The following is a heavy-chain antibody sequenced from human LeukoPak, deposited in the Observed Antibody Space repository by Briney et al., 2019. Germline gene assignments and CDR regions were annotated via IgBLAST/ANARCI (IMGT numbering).Heavy chain of an antibody. CDR1: GFTFSTYG. CDR3: AKGESITMIVVVTYVDY. V-gene: IGHV3-23*01. Sequence: GGTLRLSCGASGFTFSTYGMSWVRQAPGKGLEWVSAISGSGGNTYYADSVKGRFTISRDNSKNTLYLQMNSLRAEDTAVYYCAKGESITMIVVVTYVDYWGQGTLVTVSS. J-gene: IGHJ4*02. CDR2: ISGSGGNT. D-gene: IGHD3-22*01.